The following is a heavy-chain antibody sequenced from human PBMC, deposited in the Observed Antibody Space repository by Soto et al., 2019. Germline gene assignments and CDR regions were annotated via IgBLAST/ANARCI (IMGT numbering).Heavy chain of an antibody. CDR3: AMSARWLKFPY. CDR2: IYYTGNT. CDR1: GGSISSYY. Sequence: SETLSLTCTVSGGSISSYYWSWVRQSPVKGLEWIGYIYYTGNTNYNPSLKSRVTISVDTSKNQFSLKLSSVTAADTAVYYCAMSARWLKFPYWGQGTLVTVSS. D-gene: IGHD5-12*01. J-gene: IGHJ4*02. V-gene: IGHV4-59*01.